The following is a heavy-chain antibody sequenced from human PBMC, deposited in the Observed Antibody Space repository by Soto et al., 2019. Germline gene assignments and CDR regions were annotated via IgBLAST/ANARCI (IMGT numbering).Heavy chain of an antibody. CDR2: IYYSGST. D-gene: IGHD6-19*01. V-gene: IGHV4-31*03. J-gene: IGHJ4*02. Sequence: SETLSLTCTVSGGSISSGGYYWSWIRQHPGKGLEWIGYIYYSGSTYYNPSLKSRVTISVDTSKNQFSLKLSSVTAADTAVYYCARMYSSGYLVDYWGQGTLVTVSS. CDR3: ARMYSSGYLVDY. CDR1: GGSISSGGYY.